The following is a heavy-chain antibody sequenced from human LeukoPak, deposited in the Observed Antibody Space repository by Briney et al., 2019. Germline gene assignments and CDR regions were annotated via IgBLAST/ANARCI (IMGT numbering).Heavy chain of an antibody. CDR3: AGGSGYLAPH. V-gene: IGHV3-7*04. D-gene: IGHD3-22*01. Sequence: GGSLRLSCAASGFTFSSYWMNWVRQAPGKGLEWLAIVKHDGSETHYVDSVRGRFTISKDSARHSVYLQMNSLRAEDTAVYYCAGGSGYLAPHWGQGTLVTVSS. CDR2: VKHDGSET. CDR1: GFTFSSYW. J-gene: IGHJ4*02.